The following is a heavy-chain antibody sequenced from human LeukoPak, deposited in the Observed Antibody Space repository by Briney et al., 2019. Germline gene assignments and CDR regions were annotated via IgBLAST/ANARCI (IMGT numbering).Heavy chain of an antibody. CDR2: ISSSSSTI. V-gene: IGHV3-48*01. D-gene: IGHD2-15*01. CDR3: AGDRFEYCSGGSCYVAYYYYGMDV. J-gene: IGHJ6*02. Sequence: GGSLRLSCAASGFTFSSYSMNWVRQAPGKGLEWVSYISSSSSTIYYADSVKGRFTISRDNAKNSLYLQMNSLRAEDTAVYYCAGDRFEYCSGGSCYVAYYYYGMDVWGQGTTVTVSS. CDR1: GFTFSSYS.